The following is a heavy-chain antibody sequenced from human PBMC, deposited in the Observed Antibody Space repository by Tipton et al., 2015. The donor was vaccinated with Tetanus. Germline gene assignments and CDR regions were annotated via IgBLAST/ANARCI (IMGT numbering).Heavy chain of an antibody. Sequence: TLSLTCTVSGGSISSDAHYWSWIRQAPGKGLEWLGYISHSGTTNYNPSLMSRVTLSLDTARGQFSLKLTSVTAADAAVYFCARDRRDFAYDSRGFYSPLYYFDNWGQGLQVTVSS. D-gene: IGHD3-22*01. CDR3: ARDRRDFAYDSRGFYSPLYYFDN. V-gene: IGHV4-30-4*01. J-gene: IGHJ4*02. CDR1: GGSISSDAHY. CDR2: ISHSGTT.